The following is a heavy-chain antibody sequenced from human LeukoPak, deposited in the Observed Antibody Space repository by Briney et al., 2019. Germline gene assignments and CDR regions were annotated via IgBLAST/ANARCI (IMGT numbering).Heavy chain of an antibody. V-gene: IGHV3-7*01. CDR2: IKEDGSEK. J-gene: IGHJ4*02. D-gene: IGHD1-1*01. CDR1: GFTFSNYW. CDR3: TRNRGTDY. Sequence: AGGSLRLSCAASGFTFSNYWMNWVRQAPGKGLEWVANIKEDGSEKIYVDSVKGRFTISRDNSKSSLYLQINNLRAEDTAVYYCTRNRGTDYWGQGTLVTVSS.